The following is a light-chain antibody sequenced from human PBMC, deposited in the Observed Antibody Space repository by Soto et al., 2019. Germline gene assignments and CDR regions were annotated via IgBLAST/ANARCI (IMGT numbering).Light chain of an antibody. Sequence: DIQMTQSPSTLSASMGDRVTITCRASQSVTGWLAWYQQKPGEAPKLLIYDASTLASGVPSRFSGSGSVTQFTLTISSLQPDASATYYCQQYHSYSPYTFGQGTKLEIK. CDR2: DAS. CDR3: QQYHSYSPYT. V-gene: IGKV1-5*01. J-gene: IGKJ2*01. CDR1: QSVTGW.